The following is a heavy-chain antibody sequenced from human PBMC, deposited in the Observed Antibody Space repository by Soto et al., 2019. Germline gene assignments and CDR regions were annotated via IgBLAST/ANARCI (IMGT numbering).Heavy chain of an antibody. V-gene: IGHV3-23*01. CDR1: GFRFSSYS. CDR3: ATMNGYFEY. Sequence: PGGSLRLSCADSGFRFSSYSMSWVRQTPGKGLEWVAAITATGDRTYYADSVTGRFTISRDNSKKTHYLQMTSLRAEDTAMYYCATMNGYFEYWGQGPQVTFSS. D-gene: IGHD3-22*01. CDR2: ITATGDRT. J-gene: IGHJ4*02.